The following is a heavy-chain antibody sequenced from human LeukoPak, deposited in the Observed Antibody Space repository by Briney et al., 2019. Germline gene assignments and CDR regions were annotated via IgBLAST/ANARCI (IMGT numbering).Heavy chain of an antibody. CDR3: ARGGYRVNWFDP. V-gene: IGHV3-21*05. CDR1: GFTFSSYG. Sequence: GGSLRLSCAASGFTFSSYGMHWIRQAPGKGLEWVSYISSSSSYTNYADSVKGRFTISRDNAKNSLYLKMNSLRVEDTAVYYCARGGYRVNWFDPWGQGTLVTVSS. CDR2: ISSSSSYT. J-gene: IGHJ5*02. D-gene: IGHD6-13*01.